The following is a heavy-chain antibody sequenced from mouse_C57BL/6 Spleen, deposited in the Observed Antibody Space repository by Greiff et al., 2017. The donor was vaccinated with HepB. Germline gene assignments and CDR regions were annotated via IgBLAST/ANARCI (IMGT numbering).Heavy chain of an antibody. V-gene: IGHV1-69*01. CDR2: IDPSDSYT. CDR1: GYTFTSYW. Sequence: QVQLQQPGAELVMPGASVKLSCKASGYTFTSYWMHWVKQRPGQGLEWIGEIDPSDSYTNYNQKFKGKSTLTVDKSSSTAYMQLSSLTSEDSAVYYCARGGYYYGSSSWFAYWGQGTLVTVSA. D-gene: IGHD1-1*01. CDR3: ARGGYYYGSSSWFAY. J-gene: IGHJ3*01.